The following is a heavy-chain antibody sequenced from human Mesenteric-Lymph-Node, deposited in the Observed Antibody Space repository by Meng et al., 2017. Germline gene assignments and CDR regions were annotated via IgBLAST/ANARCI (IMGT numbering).Heavy chain of an antibody. CDR3: ARRSIAVAGTFEH. CDR1: WDSVSSKSAA. V-gene: IGHV6-1*01. CDR2: TYYRSKWYN. Sequence: QTPSHTCAIPWDSVSSKSAAWNWIRQSPSRGLERLGRTYYRSKWYNDYAVSVKSRITSNSDTSKNQSSLQLNTVTPENTAVYYSARRSIAVAGTFEHWGQGTLVTVSS. J-gene: IGHJ4*02. D-gene: IGHD6-19*01.